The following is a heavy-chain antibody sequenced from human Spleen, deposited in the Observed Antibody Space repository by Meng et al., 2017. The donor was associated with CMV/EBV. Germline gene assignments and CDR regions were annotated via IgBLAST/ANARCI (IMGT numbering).Heavy chain of an antibody. V-gene: IGHV1-69*05. CDR2: IIPIFGTA. D-gene: IGHD2-2*01. CDR3: ARGPVAQYQAYYYYGMDV. J-gene: IGHJ6*02. Sequence: SVKVSCKASGGTFSSYAFSWVRQAPGQGLEWMGGIIPIFGTANYAQKFQGRVTITTDESPSTAYMELSSLRSEDTAVYYCARGPVAQYQAYYYYGMDVWGQGTTVTVSS. CDR1: GGTFSSYA.